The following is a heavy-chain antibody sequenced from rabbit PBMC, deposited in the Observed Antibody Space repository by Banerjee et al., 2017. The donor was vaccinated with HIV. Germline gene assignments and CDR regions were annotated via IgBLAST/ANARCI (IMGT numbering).Heavy chain of an antibody. J-gene: IGHJ4*01. Sequence: QSLEESGGDLVKPGASLTLTCTASGFSFSNKYVMCWVRQAPGKGLEWIACINTSSGSTDYASWVNGRFTISLDNAQNTVPLQMTNLTAADTATYFCARDRYAGSSYNLWGPGTLVTVS. CDR1: GFSFSNKYV. V-gene: IGHV1S40*01. CDR3: ARDRYAGSSYNL. CDR2: INTSSGST. D-gene: IGHD8-1*01.